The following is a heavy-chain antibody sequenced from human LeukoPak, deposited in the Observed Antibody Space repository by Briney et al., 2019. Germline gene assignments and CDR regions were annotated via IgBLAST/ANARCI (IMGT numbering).Heavy chain of an antibody. CDR2: INSDGSST. CDR1: GFTFSSYW. Sequence: PGGSLRLSCAASGFTFSSYWMHWVRQAPGKGLVWVSRINSDGSSTSYADSVKGRFTISRDNAKNTLYLQMNSLRAEDTAVYYCARMQLDHDAFDIWGQGTMVTASS. CDR3: ARMQLDHDAFDI. J-gene: IGHJ3*02. D-gene: IGHD1-1*01. V-gene: IGHV3-74*01.